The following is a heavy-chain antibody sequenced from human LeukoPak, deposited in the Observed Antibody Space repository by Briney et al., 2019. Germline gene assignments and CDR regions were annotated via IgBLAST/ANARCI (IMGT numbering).Heavy chain of an antibody. Sequence: ASVKVSCEASGGTFSSYAISWVRQAPGQGLEWMGRIIPILGIANYAQKFQGRVTITADKSTSTAYMELSSLRSEDTAVYYCARAGVRGYYDFWSGYFDYWGQGTLVTVSS. CDR2: IIPILGIA. CDR1: GGTFSSYA. J-gene: IGHJ4*02. V-gene: IGHV1-69*04. CDR3: ARAGVRGYYDFWSGYFDY. D-gene: IGHD3-3*01.